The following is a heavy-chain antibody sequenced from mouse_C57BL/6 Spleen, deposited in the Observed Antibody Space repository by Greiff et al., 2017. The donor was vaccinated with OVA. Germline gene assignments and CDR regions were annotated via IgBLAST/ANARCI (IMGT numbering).Heavy chain of an antibody. CDR1: GFNIKNTY. CDR3: SSGEGYDFGFAY. V-gene: IGHV14-3*01. J-gene: IGHJ3*01. CDR2: IDPANGNT. Sequence: EVQLQQSVAELVRPGASVKLSCTASGFNIKNTYMHWVKQRPDQGLEWIGRIDPANGNTKYAPKFQGKATITADTSSNTAYLQLSSLTSEDTAIYYCSSGEGYDFGFAYWGQGTLVTVSA. D-gene: IGHD2-2*01.